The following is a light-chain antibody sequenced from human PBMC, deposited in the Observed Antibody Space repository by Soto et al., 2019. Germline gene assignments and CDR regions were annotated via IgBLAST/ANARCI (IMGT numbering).Light chain of an antibody. V-gene: IGKV1-5*01. J-gene: IGKJ1*01. Sequence: DIQMTQSPSTLSASVGDRVTITCRASQSISSWLAWYQQKPGKAPKLLIYDASSLESGVPSRFSGSGSGTESTLTISSLQPDDFATYYCQQYNSYSPVTFGQGTKVEIK. CDR2: DAS. CDR1: QSISSW. CDR3: QQYNSYSPVT.